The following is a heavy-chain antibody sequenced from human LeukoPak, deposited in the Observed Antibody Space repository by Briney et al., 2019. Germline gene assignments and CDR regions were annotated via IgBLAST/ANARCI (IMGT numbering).Heavy chain of an antibody. V-gene: IGHV3-30*03. CDR3: VRDGGWGPRGDY. CDR1: GFTFSSYG. CDR2: ISYDGSNK. D-gene: IGHD3-16*01. J-gene: IGHJ4*02. Sequence: GGSLRLSCAASGFTFSSYGMHWVRQAPGKGLEWVAVISYDGSNKYYADSVKGRFTISRDNAKNSLYLQMNSLETDDTAVYYCVRDGGWGPRGDYWGQGTLVTVSS.